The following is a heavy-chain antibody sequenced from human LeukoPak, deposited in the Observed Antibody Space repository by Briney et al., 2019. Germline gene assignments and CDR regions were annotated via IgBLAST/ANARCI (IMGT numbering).Heavy chain of an antibody. D-gene: IGHD3-22*01. Sequence: ASVKVSCKASGYTFTSNYIHWVRQAPGQGLEWMGMIYPRDGSTSYAQKFQGRVTVTRDTSTSTVHMELSGLRSEDTAVYYCARVGVVVITNHAFDIWGQGTMVTVSS. CDR2: IYPRDGST. CDR1: GYTFTSNY. CDR3: ARVGVVVITNHAFDI. J-gene: IGHJ3*02. V-gene: IGHV1-46*01.